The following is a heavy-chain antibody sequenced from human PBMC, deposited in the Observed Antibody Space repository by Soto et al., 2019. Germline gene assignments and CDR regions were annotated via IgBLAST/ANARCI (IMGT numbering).Heavy chain of an antibody. Sequence: QLQLQESGSGLVKPSQTLSLTCAVSGGSISSGGYSWSWIRQPPGKGLEWIGYIYHSGSTYYNPSLKSRVTISVDRSKNHFSLKLSSVTAADTAVYYCASIITIFGVVDYWGQGTLVTVS. D-gene: IGHD3-3*01. CDR1: GGSISSGGYS. V-gene: IGHV4-30-2*01. J-gene: IGHJ4*02. CDR3: ASIITIFGVVDY. CDR2: IYHSGST.